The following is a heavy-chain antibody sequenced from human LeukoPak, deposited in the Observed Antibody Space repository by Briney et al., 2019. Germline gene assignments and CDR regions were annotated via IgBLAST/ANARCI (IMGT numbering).Heavy chain of an antibody. CDR2: INPNSGDT. V-gene: IGHV1-2*06. J-gene: IGHJ4*02. Sequence: ASVKVSCKASGYTFTGYHMHWVRRAPGQGLEWMGRINPNSGDTNYAQKFQGRATMTRDTSISTAYMELSRLRSDDTAVYYCARDYCSSTSCLFDYWGQGALVTVSS. CDR1: GYTFTGYH. CDR3: ARDYCSSTSCLFDY. D-gene: IGHD2-2*01.